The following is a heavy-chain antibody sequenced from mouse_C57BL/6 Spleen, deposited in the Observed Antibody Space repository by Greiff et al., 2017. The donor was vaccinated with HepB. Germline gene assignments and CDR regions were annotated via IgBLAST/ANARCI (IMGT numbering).Heavy chain of an antibody. D-gene: IGHD1-1*01. V-gene: IGHV5-4*01. CDR2: ISDGGSYT. J-gene: IGHJ2*01. Sequence: EVKLMESGGGLVKPGGSLKLSCAASGFTFSSYAMSWVRQTPEKRLEWVATISDGGSYTYYPDNVKGRFTISRDNAKNNLYLQMSHLKSEDTAMYYCAREPYYGSSPYYFDYWGQSTTLTVSS. CDR3: AREPYYGSSPYYFDY. CDR1: GFTFSSYA.